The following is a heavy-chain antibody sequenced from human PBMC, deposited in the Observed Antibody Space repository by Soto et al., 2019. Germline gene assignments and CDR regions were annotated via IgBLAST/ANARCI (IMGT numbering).Heavy chain of an antibody. J-gene: IGHJ5*02. Sequence: NPSETLSLTCTVSGGSISSGDYYWSWIRQPPGKGLEWIGYIYYSGSTYYNPSLKSRVTISVDTSKNQFSLKLSSVTAADTAVYYCARDQYYYGSGSYYTFGWFDPWGQGTLVTVSS. D-gene: IGHD3-10*01. CDR2: IYYSGST. CDR3: ARDQYYYGSGSYYTFGWFDP. CDR1: GGSISSGDYY. V-gene: IGHV4-30-4*01.